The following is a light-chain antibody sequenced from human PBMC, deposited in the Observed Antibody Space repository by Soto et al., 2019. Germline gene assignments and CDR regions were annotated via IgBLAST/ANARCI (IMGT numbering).Light chain of an antibody. Sequence: QSVLTQPASVSGSPGQSITISCTGTSSDVGGYNSVSWYQQHPGKAPKLMIYGVNNRPSGVSNRFSGSKSGNTASLNISGLQAEDEADYYCSSYTTSSSFDVFGGGTKLTVL. V-gene: IGLV2-14*01. CDR3: SSYTTSSSFDV. CDR2: GVN. CDR1: SSDVGGYNS. J-gene: IGLJ3*02.